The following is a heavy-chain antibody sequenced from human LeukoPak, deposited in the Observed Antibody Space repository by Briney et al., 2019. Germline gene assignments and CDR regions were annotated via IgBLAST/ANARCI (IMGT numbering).Heavy chain of an antibody. CDR2: ISGSDSRT. J-gene: IGHJ4*02. D-gene: IGHD3-22*01. CDR3: AKARFPKGYDSSGGFDY. CDR1: GFTFSNYV. Sequence: GAFLRLSCAASGFTFSNYVMTWVRQAPGKGLEWVSFISGSDSRTYHADSVKGRFTISRDNSKNTLYLQMDSLRAEDTAVYYCAKARFPKGYDSSGGFDYWGQGTLVTVSS. V-gene: IGHV3-23*01.